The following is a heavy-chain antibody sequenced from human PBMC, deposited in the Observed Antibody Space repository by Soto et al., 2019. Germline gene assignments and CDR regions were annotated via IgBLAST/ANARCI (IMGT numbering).Heavy chain of an antibody. CDR2: IYPSDSDT. D-gene: IGHD4-17*01. CDR3: ARPANTVEDHFDL. CDR1: GYTFTIYW. Sequence: ESLKISCQVSGYTFTIYWIGWVRQMPGKGLEWMGIIYPSDSDTRYSPSFQGQVTISADQSINTAYLQWDSLKASDTAIYYCARPANTVEDHFDLWGQGTPVTVSP. V-gene: IGHV5-51*01. J-gene: IGHJ4*02.